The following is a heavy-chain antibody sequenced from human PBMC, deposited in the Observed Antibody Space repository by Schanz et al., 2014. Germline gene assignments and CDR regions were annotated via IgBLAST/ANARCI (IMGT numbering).Heavy chain of an antibody. CDR2: INSRSNFI. J-gene: IGHJ4*02. D-gene: IGHD1-26*01. V-gene: IGHV3-21*01. Sequence: EVQLVESGGGLVKPGGSLRLSCTASRIIFGTYSMNWIRQTPKGLEWVSSINSRSNFIYYADSVKGRFTISRDNAKNSLYLQMNSLRAEDTAVYYCARDRVGASSYFDYWGQGTLVTVSS. CDR1: RIIFGTYS. CDR3: ARDRVGASSYFDY.